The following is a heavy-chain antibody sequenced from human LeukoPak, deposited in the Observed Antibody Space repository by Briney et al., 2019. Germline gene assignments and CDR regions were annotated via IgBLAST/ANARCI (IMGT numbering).Heavy chain of an antibody. Sequence: GGSLRLSCVASGFTFSSYEMNWVRQAPGQGLGGLSYIGSSDSTTHYADSVKGRFTISRDNAKNSLYLQMNSLRAEDTAVYYCARVRYSGYDNFDYWGQGNQVTVSS. D-gene: IGHD5-12*01. CDR2: IGSSDSTT. J-gene: IGHJ4*02. CDR3: ARVRYSGYDNFDY. CDR1: GFTFSSYE. V-gene: IGHV3-48*03.